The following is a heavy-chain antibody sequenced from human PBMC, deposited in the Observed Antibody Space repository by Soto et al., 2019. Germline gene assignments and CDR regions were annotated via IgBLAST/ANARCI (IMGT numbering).Heavy chain of an antibody. V-gene: IGHV1-2*04. CDR3: ARDLFGVVVPAAVNYGMDV. CDR1: GYTFTGYY. J-gene: IGHJ6*02. CDR2: INPNSGGT. D-gene: IGHD2-2*01. Sequence: ASVKVSCKASGYTFTGYYMHWVRQAPGQGLEWMGWINPNSGGTNYAQKFQGWVTMTRDTSISTAYMELSRLRSDDTAVYYCARDLFGVVVPAAVNYGMDVWGQGTTVTVSS.